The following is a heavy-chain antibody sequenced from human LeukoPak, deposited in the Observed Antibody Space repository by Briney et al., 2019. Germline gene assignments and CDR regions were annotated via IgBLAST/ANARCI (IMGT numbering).Heavy chain of an antibody. CDR3: AKVATWTHFDY. CDR1: GFTFSNYG. CDR2: LSGTSDST. J-gene: IGHJ4*02. Sequence: GGSLRPSCAASGFTFSNYGMSWVRQAPGKGLEWVSALSGTSDSTYYADSVKGRFSISRDNSKNTLYLQISSLRVEDTAVYYCAKVATWTHFDYWGQGILVTVSS. D-gene: IGHD3/OR15-3a*01. V-gene: IGHV3-23*01.